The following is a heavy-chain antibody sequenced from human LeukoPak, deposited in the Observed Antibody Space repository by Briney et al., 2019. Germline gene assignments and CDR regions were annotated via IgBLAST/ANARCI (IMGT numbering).Heavy chain of an antibody. V-gene: IGHV1-2*02. CDR1: GGTFSSYA. Sequence: GASVKVSCKASGGTFSSYAISWVRQAPGQGLEWMGWINPNSGGTNYAQKFQGRVTMTRDTSISTAYMELNRLRSDDTAVYYCAREPRTAPGHYWGQGTLVTVSS. CDR2: INPNSGGT. D-gene: IGHD6-13*01. CDR3: AREPRTAPGHY. J-gene: IGHJ4*02.